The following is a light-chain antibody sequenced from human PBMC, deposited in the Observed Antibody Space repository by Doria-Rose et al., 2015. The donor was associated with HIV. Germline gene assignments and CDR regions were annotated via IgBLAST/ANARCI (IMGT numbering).Light chain of an antibody. CDR2: DGS. V-gene: IGKV3-20*01. J-gene: IGKJ1*01. CDR1: QSFSSTY. CDR3: HQYGTSWT. Sequence: TQSPGTLSLSPGERATLSCRASQSFSSTYLAWYQQKPGQALSLLIYDGSTRATGIPDRFSASGSGTDFTLTINRLEPKDFALYYCHQYGTSWTFGQGTKVEI.